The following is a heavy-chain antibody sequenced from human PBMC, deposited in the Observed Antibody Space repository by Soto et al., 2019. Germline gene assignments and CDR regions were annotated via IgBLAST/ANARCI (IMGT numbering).Heavy chain of an antibody. V-gene: IGHV4-31*03. J-gene: IGHJ6*02. CDR2: INHRGSL. CDR1: GGSMTSGDQY. D-gene: IGHD3-10*01. CDR3: ARELPQRQGRNMDV. Sequence: SETLSLTCTVTGGSMTSGDQYWTLILHRPGEGLEWFGYINHRGSLYYNPSLKSRVSMSVDTSKDQFSLNLSSVTAEDTAVYYCARELPQRQGRNMDVWGQGTTVTVS.